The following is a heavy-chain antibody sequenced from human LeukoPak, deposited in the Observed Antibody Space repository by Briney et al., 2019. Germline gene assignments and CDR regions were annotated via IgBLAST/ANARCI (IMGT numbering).Heavy chain of an antibody. Sequence: ASVKVSCKASGYTFTSYAMNWVRQAPRQGLEWMGWINTNTGNPTYAQGFTGRFVFSLDTSVSTAYLQISSLKAVDTAVYYCARDHYGDFSHLDYWGQGTLVTVSS. CDR3: ARDHYGDFSHLDY. D-gene: IGHD4-17*01. CDR1: GYTFTSYA. V-gene: IGHV7-4-1*02. J-gene: IGHJ4*02. CDR2: INTNTGNP.